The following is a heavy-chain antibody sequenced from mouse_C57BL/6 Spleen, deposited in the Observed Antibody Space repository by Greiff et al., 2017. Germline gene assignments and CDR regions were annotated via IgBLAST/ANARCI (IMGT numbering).Heavy chain of an antibody. Sequence: QVQLQQPGAELVMPGASVKLSCKASGYTFTSYWMHWVKQRPGQGLEWIGEIDPSDSYTTYNQKFKGKSTLTVDKSSSTAYMQLSSLTSEDSAVYYCALTTVVAPDYWGQGTTLTVSS. CDR2: IDPSDSYT. CDR3: ALTTVVAPDY. D-gene: IGHD1-1*01. CDR1: GYTFTSYW. V-gene: IGHV1-69*01. J-gene: IGHJ2*01.